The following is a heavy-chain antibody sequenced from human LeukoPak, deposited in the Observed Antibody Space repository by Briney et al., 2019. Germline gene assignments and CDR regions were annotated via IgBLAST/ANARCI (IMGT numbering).Heavy chain of an antibody. J-gene: IGHJ2*01. CDR2: ISGSGGTT. Sequence: GGSLRLSCAASRFIFSSYGMSWVRQAPGKGLEWVSAISGSGGTTYYADSVKGRFTISRDNSKNTLYLQMNSLRVEDTAVYYCARVYYDFWSGDWYFDLWGRGALVTVSS. V-gene: IGHV3-23*01. CDR1: RFIFSSYG. CDR3: ARVYYDFWSGDWYFDL. D-gene: IGHD3-3*01.